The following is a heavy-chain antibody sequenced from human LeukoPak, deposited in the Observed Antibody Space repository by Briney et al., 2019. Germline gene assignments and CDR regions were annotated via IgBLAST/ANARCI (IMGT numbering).Heavy chain of an antibody. CDR2: IYLGDSDT. V-gene: IGHV5-51*01. J-gene: IGHJ5*02. Sequence: GESLKISCKGSGYSFPSYWIGWVRQMPGKGLECMGVIYLGDSDTRYSSSFQGQVTISADKSISTAYLQWSSLKASDTAMHYCARLPYCGGDCYPNWFDPWGQGTLVTVSS. D-gene: IGHD2-21*02. CDR1: GYSFPSYW. CDR3: ARLPYCGGDCYPNWFDP.